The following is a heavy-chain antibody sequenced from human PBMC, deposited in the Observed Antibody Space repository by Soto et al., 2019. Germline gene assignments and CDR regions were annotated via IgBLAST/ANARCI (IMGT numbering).Heavy chain of an antibody. J-gene: IGHJ4*02. CDR2: IFYTGST. CDR3: ARVRATWYRHYYFDY. CDR1: GGTINSGDYF. D-gene: IGHD5-12*01. Sequence: PSETLSLTCSVSGGTINSGDYFWSWIRQPPGKGLEWLGSIFYTGSTYYSPSLKSRASMSMATPTNLFSLRLRCLSAADTAVYFCARVRATWYRHYYFDYWGQGTPVTVSS. V-gene: IGHV4-30-4*02.